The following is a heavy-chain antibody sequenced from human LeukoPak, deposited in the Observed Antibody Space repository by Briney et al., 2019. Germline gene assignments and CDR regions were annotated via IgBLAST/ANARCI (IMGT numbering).Heavy chain of an antibody. J-gene: IGHJ5*02. V-gene: IGHV1-69*05. CDR1: GGTFSSYA. CDR3: ARLSLYGSEDWFDP. CDR2: IIPIFGTA. Sequence: SVKVSCKASGGTFSSYAISWVRQAPGQGLEWMGGIIPIFGTANYAQKFQGRVTITTDESTSTAYMEPSSLRSEDTAVYYCARLSLYGSEDWFDPWGQGTLVTVSS. D-gene: IGHD3-10*01.